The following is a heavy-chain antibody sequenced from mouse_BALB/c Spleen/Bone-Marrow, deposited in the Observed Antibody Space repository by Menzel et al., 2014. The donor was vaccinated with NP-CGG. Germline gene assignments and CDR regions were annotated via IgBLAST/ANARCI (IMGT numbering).Heavy chain of an antibody. CDR3: ARHEDLDIRRRLGAMDY. CDR2: FFPGSGSI. D-gene: IGHD2-12*01. V-gene: IGHV1-62-2*01. CDR1: GYTFTEYI. J-gene: IGHJ4*01. Sequence: QVQLKESGAELVKPGASVKLSCKASGYTFTEYIIHWIKQRSGQGLKWIGWFFPGSGSIKYNEKFKDKATLTADKSSSTVYMELSRLTSEDSAVYFCARHEDLDIRRRLGAMDYWGQGTSVTVSS.